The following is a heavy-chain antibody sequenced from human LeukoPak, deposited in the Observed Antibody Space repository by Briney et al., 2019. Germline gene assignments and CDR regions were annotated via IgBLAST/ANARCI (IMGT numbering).Heavy chain of an antibody. CDR1: GGTFSSYA. V-gene: IGHV1-69*05. D-gene: IGHD3-22*01. J-gene: IGHJ4*02. Sequence: ASVKVSCKASGGTFSSYAISWVRQAPGQGREWMGGIIPIFGTANYAQKFQGRVTITTDESTSTAYMELSSLRSENTAVYYCARDDSSGYYTQNKWGQRTLVTVSS. CDR3: ARDDSSGYYTQNK. CDR2: IIPIFGTA.